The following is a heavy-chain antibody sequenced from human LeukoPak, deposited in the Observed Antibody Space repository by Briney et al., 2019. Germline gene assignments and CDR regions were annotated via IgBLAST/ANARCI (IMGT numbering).Heavy chain of an antibody. V-gene: IGHV3-33*01. J-gene: IGHJ4*02. D-gene: IGHD6-19*01. CDR1: GFTFSSYG. Sequence: PGGSLRLSCAASGFTFSSYGMHWVRQARAKGLEWVAVIWYDGSNKYYADSVKGRFTISRDNSKNTLYLQMNSLRAEDTAVYYCAGSIAVAGTIDYWGQGTLVIVSS. CDR2: IWYDGSNK. CDR3: AGSIAVAGTIDY.